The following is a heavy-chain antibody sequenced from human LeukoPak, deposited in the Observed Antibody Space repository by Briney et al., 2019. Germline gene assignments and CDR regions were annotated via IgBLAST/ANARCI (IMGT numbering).Heavy chain of an antibody. V-gene: IGHV1-69*05. CDR3: ARDGTDNFYYGMDV. J-gene: IGHJ6*02. Sequence: ASVKVSCKASGGTFSSYAISWVRQAPGQGLEWMGGIIPIFGTANYAQKFQGRVTITTDESTSTAYMELSSLRSEDTAVYYCARDGTDNFYYGMDVWGQGTTVTVSS. CDR1: GGTFSSYA. CDR2: IIPIFGTA. D-gene: IGHD1-1*01.